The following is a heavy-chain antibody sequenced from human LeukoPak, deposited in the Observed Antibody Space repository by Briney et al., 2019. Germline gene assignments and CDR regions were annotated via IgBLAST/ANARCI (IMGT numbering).Heavy chain of an antibody. Sequence: GGSLRLSCAASGFTFSDYSMNWVRQAPGKGLEWVSSISSSSSYIYYADSVKGRFTISRDNAKNSLYLQMNSLRAEDTAVYYCARDPRGPRLGGGSYWGQGTLVTVSS. CDR1: GFTFSDYS. J-gene: IGHJ4*02. V-gene: IGHV3-21*01. CDR3: ARDPRGPRLGGGSY. CDR2: ISSSSSYI. D-gene: IGHD2-15*01.